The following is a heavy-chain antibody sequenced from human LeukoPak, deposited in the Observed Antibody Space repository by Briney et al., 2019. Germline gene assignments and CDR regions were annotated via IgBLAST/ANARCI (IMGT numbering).Heavy chain of an antibody. CDR1: GFTFSKYS. Sequence: GGSLRLSCAASGFTFSKYSMNWVRQAPGKGLEWVSSITSSSSYIYYAGSVKGRFTVSRDDAKNSLYLQMNSLRAEDTAIYYCARDRLVLRPRSSSDYWGQGTLVTVSS. V-gene: IGHV3-21*01. J-gene: IGHJ4*02. CDR2: ITSSSSYI. CDR3: ARDRLVLRPRSSSDY. D-gene: IGHD6-6*01.